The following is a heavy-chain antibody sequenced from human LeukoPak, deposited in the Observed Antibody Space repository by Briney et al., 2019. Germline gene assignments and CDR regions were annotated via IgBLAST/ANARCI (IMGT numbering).Heavy chain of an antibody. J-gene: IGHJ5*01. Sequence: GGSLRLSCAASGFTFSDYYMSWIRQAPGKGLEWVSYISSSGSTIYYADSVKGRFTISRDNAKNSLFLQMNSLRVEDTAVYYCAREKWLAAAAFFDPWGQGTVVTVSS. D-gene: IGHD6-13*01. V-gene: IGHV3-11*04. CDR1: GFTFSDYY. CDR3: AREKWLAAAAFFDP. CDR2: ISSSGSTI.